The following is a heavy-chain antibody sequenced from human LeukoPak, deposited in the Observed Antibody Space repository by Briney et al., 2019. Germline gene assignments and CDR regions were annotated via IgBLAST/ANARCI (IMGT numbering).Heavy chain of an antibody. CDR1: GFAFSDSS. J-gene: IGHJ4*02. CDR2: IEHDGSDQ. CDR3: ARHDSSGYYSFDY. D-gene: IGHD3-22*01. V-gene: IGHV3-7*05. Sequence: GGSLRLSCAATGFAFSDSSIHWVRQAPGKGLEWVANIEHDGSDQYYADSVEGRFTISRDNAKNSLYLQMNSLRAEDTAVYYCARHDSSGYYSFDYWGQGTLVTVSS.